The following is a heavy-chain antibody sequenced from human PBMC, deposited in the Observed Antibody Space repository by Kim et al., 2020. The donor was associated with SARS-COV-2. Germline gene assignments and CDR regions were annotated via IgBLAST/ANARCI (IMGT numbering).Heavy chain of an antibody. CDR2: INHSGST. J-gene: IGHJ3*02. CDR3: ARGKYSSSWYRAFDI. D-gene: IGHD6-13*01. Sequence: SETLSLTCAVYGGSFSGYYWSWIRQPPGKGLEWIGEINHSGSTNYNPSLKSRVTISVDTSKNQFSLKLSSVTAADTAVYYCARGKYSSSWYRAFDIWGQG. CDR1: GGSFSGYY. V-gene: IGHV4-34*01.